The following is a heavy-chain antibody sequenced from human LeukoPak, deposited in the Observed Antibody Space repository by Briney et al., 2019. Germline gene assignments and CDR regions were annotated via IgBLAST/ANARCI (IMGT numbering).Heavy chain of an antibody. V-gene: IGHV4-34*01. Sequence: SETLSLTCAVYGGSFSGYYWSWIRQPPGKGLEWIGEINHSGSTNYNPSLKSRVTISVDTSKNQFSLKLSSVTAADTAVYYCARNHYYDSSGYLPWGQGTLVTVSS. J-gene: IGHJ5*02. CDR3: ARNHYYDSSGYLP. CDR1: GGSFSGYY. D-gene: IGHD3-22*01. CDR2: INHSGST.